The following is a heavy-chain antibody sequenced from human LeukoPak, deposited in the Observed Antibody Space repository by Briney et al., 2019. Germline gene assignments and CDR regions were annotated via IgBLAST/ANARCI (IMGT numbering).Heavy chain of an antibody. Sequence: KPGGSLTLSCAASGFTFSRHGMNWVRQAPGKGRECVCSISSGSSYAHYSHSVEGRFNISRDDANSFLYVHMSSLRAEDTAVYYCARESYDRSGTYPRDFDSWGQGTLVTVSS. CDR3: ARESYDRSGTYPRDFDS. J-gene: IGHJ4*02. V-gene: IGHV3-21*01. CDR2: ISSGSSYA. D-gene: IGHD3-22*01. CDR1: GFTFSRHG.